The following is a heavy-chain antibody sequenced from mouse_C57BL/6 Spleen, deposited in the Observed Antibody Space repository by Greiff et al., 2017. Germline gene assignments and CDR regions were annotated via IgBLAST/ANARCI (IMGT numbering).Heavy chain of an antibody. V-gene: IGHV14-2*01. CDR3: APDYYGSSYGDYFDY. CDR2: IDPEDGET. D-gene: IGHD1-1*01. CDR1: GFNIKDYY. Sequence: VQLQQSGAELVKPGASVKLSCTASGFNIKDYYMHWVKQRTEQGLEWIGRIDPEDGETKYAPQFQGKATITADTSSNTAYLQLSSLTSEDTAVYYCAPDYYGSSYGDYFDYWGQGTTLTVSS. J-gene: IGHJ2*01.